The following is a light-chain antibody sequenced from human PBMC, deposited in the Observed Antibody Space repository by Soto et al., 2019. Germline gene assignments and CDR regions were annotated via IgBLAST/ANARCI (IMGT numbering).Light chain of an antibody. V-gene: IGLV1-44*01. J-gene: IGLJ2*01. Sequence: QSVLTQPPSASGAPGQRVTISCSGSRSNIGSNTVHWYQQFPGTAPKLLVYRTDHRPSGVPDRFSGPKSGTSASLAISGLQSEDESYYYCASWDDMLSGPVLGGGTKLTVL. CDR2: RTD. CDR1: RSNIGSNT. CDR3: ASWDDMLSGPV.